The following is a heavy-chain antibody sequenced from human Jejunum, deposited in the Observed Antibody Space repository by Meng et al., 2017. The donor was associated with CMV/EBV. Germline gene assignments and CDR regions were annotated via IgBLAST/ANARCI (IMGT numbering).Heavy chain of an antibody. V-gene: IGHV4-31*02. CDR3: ARTGGPYYDFWSGDYSSHFYGMDV. J-gene: IGHJ6*02. CDR2: IYQSGKT. D-gene: IGHD3-3*01. Sequence: WSWIRQKPGKGLEWIGYIYQSGKTYYKPSLESRVTISVDTSNNQLSLEVTSVTAADTAVYYCARTGGPYYDFWSGDYSSHFYGMDVWGQGTTVTVSS.